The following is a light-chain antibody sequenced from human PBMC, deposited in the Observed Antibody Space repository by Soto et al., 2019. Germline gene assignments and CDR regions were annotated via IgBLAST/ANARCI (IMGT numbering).Light chain of an antibody. J-gene: IGLJ3*02. CDR1: SSNIGRAY. CDR3: ATWDGYLSGWV. Sequence: QPVLTQPPSASGTPGQRVTISCSGSSSNIGRAYVYWYQQLPGTAPKLLIYWSNQRPSGVPDRFSGSKSGTSASLAISGLRPEDEAAYYCATWDGYLSGWVFGGGTKVTVL. V-gene: IGLV1-47*01. CDR2: WSN.